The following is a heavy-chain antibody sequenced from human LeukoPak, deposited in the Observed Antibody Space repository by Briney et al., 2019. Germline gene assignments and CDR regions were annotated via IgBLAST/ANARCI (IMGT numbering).Heavy chain of an antibody. CDR2: IYHSGST. J-gene: IGHJ4*02. Sequence: PSETLSLTCAVSGYSISSGYYWGWIRQPPGKGLEWIGSIYHSGSTYYNPSLKSRVTISVDTSKNQFSLKLSSVTAADTAVYYCARYYYDSSGSSTADTDYWGQGTLVTVSS. CDR3: ARYYYDSSGSSTADTDY. D-gene: IGHD3-22*01. V-gene: IGHV4-38-2*01. CDR1: GYSISSGYY.